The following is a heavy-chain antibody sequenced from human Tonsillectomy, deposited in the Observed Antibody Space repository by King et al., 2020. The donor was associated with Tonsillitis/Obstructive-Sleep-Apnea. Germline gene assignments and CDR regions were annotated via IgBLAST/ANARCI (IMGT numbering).Heavy chain of an antibody. CDR3: ARDNVVGSWSYYGGMDV. J-gene: IGHJ6*02. Sequence: VQLVESGAEVKKPGASVKVSCKASGYTFTSYGISWVRQAPGQGLEWMGWISPYTGNTNYAQKLQGRVSMTTDTSTRIAYMELRSLRSDDTAVYYCARDNVVGSWSYYGGMDVWGQGTTVTVSS. V-gene: IGHV1-18*01. D-gene: IGHD3-3*01. CDR2: ISPYTGNT. CDR1: GYTFTSYG.